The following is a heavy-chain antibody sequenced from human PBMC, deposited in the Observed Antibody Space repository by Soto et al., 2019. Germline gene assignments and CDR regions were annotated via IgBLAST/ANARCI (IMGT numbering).Heavy chain of an antibody. J-gene: IGHJ4*02. Sequence: ASVKVSCKASGGTFSSYAISWVRQAPGQGLEWMGGIIPIFGTANYAQKFQGRVTITADESTSTAYMELSSLRSEDTAVYYCARDQGRRDGYKAFDYWGQGTLVTVSS. CDR2: IIPIFGTA. V-gene: IGHV1-69*13. CDR1: GGTFSSYA. CDR3: ARDQGRRDGYKAFDY. D-gene: IGHD5-12*01.